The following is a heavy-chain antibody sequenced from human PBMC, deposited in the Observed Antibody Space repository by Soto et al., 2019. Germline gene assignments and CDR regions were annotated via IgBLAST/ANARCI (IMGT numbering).Heavy chain of an antibody. Sequence: EVQLVESGGTLVQPGGSLKLSCAASGFDASVNFMTWVRQAPGKGLEWVSAINNAGTTFYADSVKGRFTISRDDSKNTLFLQMNSLRVEDTAMYYCVRESYYYGMDVWGQGTVVTVSS. CDR3: VRESYYYGMDV. CDR1: GFDASVNF. J-gene: IGHJ6*02. V-gene: IGHV3-66*01. CDR2: INNAGTT.